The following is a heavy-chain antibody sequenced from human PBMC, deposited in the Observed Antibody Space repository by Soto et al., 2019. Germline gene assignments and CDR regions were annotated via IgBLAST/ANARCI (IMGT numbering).Heavy chain of an antibody. D-gene: IGHD6-6*01. CDR1: GFTFDDYG. V-gene: IGHV3-20*01. J-gene: IGHJ5*02. CDR3: ARLSIAARPGWYNWFDP. Sequence: PGGSLRLSCAASGFTFDDYGMSWVRQAPGKGLEWVSGINWNGSSTGYADSVKGRFTISRDNAKNSLYLQMNSLRAEDTALYHCARLSIAARPGWYNWFDPWGQGTLVTVSS. CDR2: INWNGSST.